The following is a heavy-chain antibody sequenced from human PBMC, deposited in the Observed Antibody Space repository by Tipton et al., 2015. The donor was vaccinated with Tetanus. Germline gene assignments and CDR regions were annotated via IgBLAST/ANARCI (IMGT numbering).Heavy chain of an antibody. D-gene: IGHD1-26*01. Sequence: TLSLTCIVSGGSMSGSGHYGAWVRQSPGKGLEWIGNIYYTAHNSYNPSLDSRVSISVDTSKNQCSLRLSSVTAADTAVYFCARGLPREPFYFDYWGQGKQVIVSS. J-gene: IGHJ4*02. CDR1: GGSMSGSGHY. CDR3: ARGLPREPFYFDY. CDR2: IYYTAHN. V-gene: IGHV4-31*03.